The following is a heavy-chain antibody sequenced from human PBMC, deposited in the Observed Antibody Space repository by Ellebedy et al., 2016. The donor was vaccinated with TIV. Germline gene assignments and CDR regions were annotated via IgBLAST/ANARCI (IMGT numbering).Heavy chain of an antibody. D-gene: IGHD1-26*01. V-gene: IGHV3-53*01. J-gene: IGHJ4*02. CDR1: GFTIHSNY. CDR2: IYSAGNT. CDR3: ARVDLGLAFHY. Sequence: GGSLRPSCAVPGFTIHSNYMSWVRQAPGKGLEWVSIIYSAGNTYYADSAKGRFTISRDTSKNTLYLQMNSLRGEDTAVYYCARVDLGLAFHYWGRGALVTVSS.